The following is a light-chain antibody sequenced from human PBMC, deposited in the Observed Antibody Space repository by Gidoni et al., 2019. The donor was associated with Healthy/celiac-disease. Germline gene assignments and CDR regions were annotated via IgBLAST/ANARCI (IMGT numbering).Light chain of an antibody. CDR3: QAWDSSTVV. J-gene: IGLJ2*01. CDR2: QDS. Sequence: SYELTLPPSVSVSPGQTASITCSGDKLGDKYACWYQQKPGQSPVLVIYQDSKRPSGIPERFSGSNSGNTATLTISGTQAMDEADYYCQAWDSSTVVVGGGTKLTVL. V-gene: IGLV3-1*01. CDR1: KLGDKY.